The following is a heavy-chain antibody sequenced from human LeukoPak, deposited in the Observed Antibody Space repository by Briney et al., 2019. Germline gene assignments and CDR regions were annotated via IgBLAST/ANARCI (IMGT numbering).Heavy chain of an antibody. CDR2: IYCGGST. CDR3: ARVGVVVNYYDYYYMDV. V-gene: IGHV3-53*01. J-gene: IGHJ6*03. Sequence: GGSLRLSCAASGFTVSSNYMSWVRQAPGKGLEWVSVIYCGGSTYYAASVKGRFTISRDNSKNTLYLQMNSLRADDTAVYYCARVGVVVNYYDYYYMDVWGKGTTVTVSS. D-gene: IGHD3-22*01. CDR1: GFTVSSNY.